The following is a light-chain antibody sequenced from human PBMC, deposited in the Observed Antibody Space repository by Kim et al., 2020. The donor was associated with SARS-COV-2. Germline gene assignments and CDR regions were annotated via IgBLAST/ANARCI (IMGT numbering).Light chain of an antibody. CDR1: RSDVGSYNL. J-gene: IGLJ2*01. V-gene: IGLV2-23*02. CDR2: EVS. Sequence: QSLTISCTGTRSDVGSYNLVSWYQQHPGKYPKLMIYEVSKRPSGVSNRFSGSNSGNTASLTISGLQAEDEADYYCCSCAGSSTYVVFGGGTQLTVL. CDR3: CSCAGSSTYVV.